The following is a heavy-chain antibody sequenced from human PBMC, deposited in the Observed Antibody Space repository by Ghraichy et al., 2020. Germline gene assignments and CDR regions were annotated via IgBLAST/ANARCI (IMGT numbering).Heavy chain of an antibody. Sequence: SQTLSLTCAISGDSVSSNSAAWNWIRQSPSRGLEWLGRTYYRSKWYNDYAVSVKSRKTINPDTSKNQFSLQLNSVTPEDTAVYYCARAILPYSSSWYARYGMDVWGQGTTVTVSS. CDR3: ARAILPYSSSWYARYGMDV. CDR2: TYYRSKWYN. D-gene: IGHD6-13*01. J-gene: IGHJ6*02. V-gene: IGHV6-1*01. CDR1: GDSVSSNSAA.